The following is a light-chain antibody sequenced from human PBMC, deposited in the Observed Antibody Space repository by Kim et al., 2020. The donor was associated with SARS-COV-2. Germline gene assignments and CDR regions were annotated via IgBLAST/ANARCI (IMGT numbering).Light chain of an antibody. J-gene: IGLJ1*01. CDR3: QVRDSSSDAYV. Sequence: PGQPARLPLWGNNLGSKSVHCYQQKPGPAPVLVISYAYDRPSGIPERFSGSNSGNTATLTISRVEAGDEADYYCQVRDSSSDAYVFGTGTKVTVL. CDR1: NLGSKS. CDR2: YAY. V-gene: IGLV3-21*01.